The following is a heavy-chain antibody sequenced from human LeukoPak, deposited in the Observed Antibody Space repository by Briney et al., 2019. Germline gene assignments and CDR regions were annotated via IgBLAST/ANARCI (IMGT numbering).Heavy chain of an antibody. V-gene: IGHV1-8*01. D-gene: IGHD5-18*01. CDR2: MNPNSGNT. Sequence: GASVKVSCKASGYTFTSYDINWVRQATGQGLEWMGWMNPNSGNTGYAQKFQGRVTMTRNTSISTAYMELSSLRSEDTAVYYCARAGYSYGYGWGSFDYRGQGTLVTVSS. CDR3: ARAGYSYGYGWGSFDY. J-gene: IGHJ4*02. CDR1: GYTFTSYD.